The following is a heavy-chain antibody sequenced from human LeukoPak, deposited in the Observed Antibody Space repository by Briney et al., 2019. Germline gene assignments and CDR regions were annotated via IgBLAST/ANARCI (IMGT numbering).Heavy chain of an antibody. D-gene: IGHD1-26*01. Sequence: ASVKVSCKVSGYTLTELSMHWVRQAPGKGLEWMGGFDPEDGETIYAQKFQGRVTMTEDTSTDTAYMELSSLRSEDTAVYYCATGEWVLLSPDYWGQGTLVTVSS. CDR3: ATGEWVLLSPDY. CDR1: GYTLTELS. J-gene: IGHJ4*02. V-gene: IGHV1-24*01. CDR2: FDPEDGET.